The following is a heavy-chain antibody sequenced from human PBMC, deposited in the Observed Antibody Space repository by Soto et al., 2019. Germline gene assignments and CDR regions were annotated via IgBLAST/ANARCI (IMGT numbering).Heavy chain of an antibody. Sequence: QVQLVQSGAEVKKPGSSVKVSCKASGGTFSSYTISWVRQAPGQGLEWMGRIIPILGIANYAQKFQGRVTITADKSTSTAYRELSSLRSEDTAVYYCARGSGEEGPYYYYGMDVWGQGTKVTVSS. D-gene: IGHD3-10*01. V-gene: IGHV1-69*02. J-gene: IGHJ6*02. CDR2: IIPILGIA. CDR3: ARGSGEEGPYYYYGMDV. CDR1: GGTFSSYT.